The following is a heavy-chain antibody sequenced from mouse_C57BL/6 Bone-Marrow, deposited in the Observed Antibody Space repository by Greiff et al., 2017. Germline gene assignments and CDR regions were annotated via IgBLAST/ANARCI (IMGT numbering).Heavy chain of an antibody. V-gene: IGHV5-9*01. CDR2: ISGGGGNT. CDR1: GFTFSSYT. Sequence: EVKLQESGGGLVKPGGSLKLSCAASGFTFSSYTMSWVRQTPEKRLEWVATISGGGGNTYYPDSVKGRFTISRDNAKNTLYLQMSSLRSEDTALYYCARTYYAMDYWGQGTSVTVPS. CDR3: ARTYYAMDY. J-gene: IGHJ4*01.